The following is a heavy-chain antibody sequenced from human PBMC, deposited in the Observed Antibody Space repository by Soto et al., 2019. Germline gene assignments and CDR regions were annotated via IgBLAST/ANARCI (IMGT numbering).Heavy chain of an antibody. CDR1: GFTFSTCW. CDR3: SRSLNS. CDR2: INQDGSKK. J-gene: IGHJ4*02. V-gene: IGHV3-7*01. Sequence: GGSLRLSCAASGFTFSTCWMDWVRQTPGKGLEWVANINQDGSKKNYVDSVKGRFTISRDNAKNSPYLQMSSLTAEDSALYYCSRSLNSWGQGTLVTVSS.